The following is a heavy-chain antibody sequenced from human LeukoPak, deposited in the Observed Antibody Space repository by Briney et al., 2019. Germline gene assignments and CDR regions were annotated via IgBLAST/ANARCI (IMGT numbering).Heavy chain of an antibody. Sequence: GESLRISCKCSGYSFTSYWISWVRQMPGKGLEWMGRIDPSDSYTNYRPSFQGLLTISADKPISTAYLQWSSLKASDTAMYYCATECGGDCYSLDYWGQGTPVTVFS. D-gene: IGHD2-21*01. J-gene: IGHJ4*02. V-gene: IGHV5-10-1*01. CDR2: IDPSDSYT. CDR3: ATECGGDCYSLDY. CDR1: GYSFTSYW.